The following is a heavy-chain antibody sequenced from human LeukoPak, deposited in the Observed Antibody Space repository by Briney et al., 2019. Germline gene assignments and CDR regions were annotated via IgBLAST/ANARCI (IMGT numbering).Heavy chain of an antibody. D-gene: IGHD6-19*01. J-gene: IGHJ5*02. CDR2: IYYSGST. CDR3: ARYPAVAGNWFDP. Sequence: SETLSLTCTVSGGSISSSSYYWGWIRQPPGKGLEWIGSIYYSGSTYYNPSLKSRVTISVDTSKNQFSLKLSSVTAADTAVYYCARYPAVAGNWFDPWGQGTLVTVSS. V-gene: IGHV4-39*01. CDR1: GGSISSSSYY.